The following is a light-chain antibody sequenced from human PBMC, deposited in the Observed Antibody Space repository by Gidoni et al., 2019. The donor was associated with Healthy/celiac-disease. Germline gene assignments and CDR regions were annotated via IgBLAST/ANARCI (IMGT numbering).Light chain of an antibody. Sequence: DIQMTQSPSSLSASVGDRVTITCRASQSISSYFNWYQQKPGKAPKLLIYAASSLQSGVPSRFSGSGSGTDVTLTISSLQPEDFATYYCQQSYSTPLTFGGXTKVEIK. J-gene: IGKJ4*01. V-gene: IGKV1-39*01. CDR1: QSISSY. CDR3: QQSYSTPLT. CDR2: AAS.